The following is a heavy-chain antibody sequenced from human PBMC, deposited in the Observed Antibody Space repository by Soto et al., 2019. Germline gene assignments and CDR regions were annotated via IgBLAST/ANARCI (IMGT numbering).Heavy chain of an antibody. Sequence: SETLSLTCAVFGGAIYNGVYSWSWIRQPPGKGLEWIGYIYHSGSTYHNPSLKSRVTISVDTSRNQFSLKLSSVTAADTAVYYCASKRGNYLDYWGRGALVTVSS. CDR2: IYHSGST. D-gene: IGHD3-16*01. CDR3: ASKRGNYLDY. V-gene: IGHV4-30-2*01. CDR1: GGAIYNGVYS. J-gene: IGHJ4*02.